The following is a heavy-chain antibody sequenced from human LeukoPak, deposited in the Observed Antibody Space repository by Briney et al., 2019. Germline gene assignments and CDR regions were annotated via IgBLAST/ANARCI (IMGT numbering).Heavy chain of an antibody. CDR3: ARAPPENGYYYYMDV. D-gene: IGHD2-8*01. V-gene: IGHV3-23*01. J-gene: IGHJ6*03. CDR2: ISGSGGST. Sequence: GGSLRLSCAASGFTFSSYGMSWVRQAPGKGLEWVSAISGSGGSTCYADSVKGRFTISRDNAKNTLYLQMNSLRAEDTAVYYCARAPPENGYYYYMDVWGKGTTVTVSS. CDR1: GFTFSSYG.